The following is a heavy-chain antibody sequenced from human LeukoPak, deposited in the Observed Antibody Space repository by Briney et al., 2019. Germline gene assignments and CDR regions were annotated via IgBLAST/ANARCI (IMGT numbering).Heavy chain of an antibody. CDR3: TRNQGRGAHYYYYMDV. CDR1: GFTFSSYG. Sequence: GSLRLSCAASGFTFSSYGMSWVRQAPGKGLEWVSAISGSGGSTYYADSVKGRFTISRDNSKNTLYLQMNSLKTEDTAVYYCTRNQGRGAHYYYYMDVWGKGTTVTISS. J-gene: IGHJ6*03. D-gene: IGHD1-14*01. CDR2: ISGSGGST. V-gene: IGHV3-23*01.